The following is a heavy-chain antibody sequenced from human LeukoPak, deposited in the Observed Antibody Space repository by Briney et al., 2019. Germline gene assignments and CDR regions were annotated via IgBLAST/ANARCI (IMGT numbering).Heavy chain of an antibody. CDR2: ISGSGGST. J-gene: IGHJ4*02. CDR3: ARIIVVVTAISYYFDY. V-gene: IGHV3-23*01. Sequence: GGSLRLSCAASGFTFSSHAMSWVRQAPGKGLEWVSAISGSGGSTYYADSVKGRFTISRDNSKNTLYLQMNSLRAEDTAVYYCARIIVVVTAISYYFDYWGQGTLVTVSS. CDR1: GFTFSSHA. D-gene: IGHD2-21*02.